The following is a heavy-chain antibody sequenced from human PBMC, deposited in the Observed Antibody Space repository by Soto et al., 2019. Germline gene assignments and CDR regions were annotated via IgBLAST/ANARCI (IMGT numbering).Heavy chain of an antibody. CDR2: ISAYNGNT. CDR3: ARVMRAFTIFRLEYYYMEV. V-gene: IGHV1-18*01. Sequence: ASVKVSCKASGYTFTSYGISWVRQAPGQGLEWMGWISAYNGNTNYAQKLQGRVTMTTDTSTSTAYMELRSLRSDDTAVYYCARVMRAFTIFRLEYYYMEVWGKGTTVTVSS. CDR1: GYTFTSYG. J-gene: IGHJ6*03. D-gene: IGHD3-9*01.